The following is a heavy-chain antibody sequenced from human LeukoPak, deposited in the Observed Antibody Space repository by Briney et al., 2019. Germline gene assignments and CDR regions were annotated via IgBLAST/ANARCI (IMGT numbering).Heavy chain of an antibody. J-gene: IGHJ4*02. V-gene: IGHV1-18*04. CDR1: GYTFTSYG. CDR3: ARMGDSGDEGESDY. D-gene: IGHD5-12*01. Sequence: GPSEKVSCKACGYTFTSYGISWVRHARGQGLEWMGWISYYNGNTNYAQKLQGRVTITTDTSTSTAYMELRSLRSDDTAVYYCARMGDSGDEGESDYWGEGTLVTVSS. CDR2: ISYYNGNT.